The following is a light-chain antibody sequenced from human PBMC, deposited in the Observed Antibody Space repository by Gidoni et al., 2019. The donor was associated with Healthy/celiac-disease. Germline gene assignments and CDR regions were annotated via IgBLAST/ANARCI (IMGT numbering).Light chain of an antibody. CDR3: RQALQTPQT. V-gene: IGKV2-28*01. CDR1: QSFLHSNGYNY. Sequence: DIVMTQSPLSLPVTPGEPASISCRSSQSFLHSNGYNYLDWYLQKQGQSPQLLIYLGSNRASGVPDRCSGSGSGTDFTLKISRVEAEDVGVYYCRQALQTPQTFXQXTKVEIK. CDR2: LGS. J-gene: IGKJ1*01.